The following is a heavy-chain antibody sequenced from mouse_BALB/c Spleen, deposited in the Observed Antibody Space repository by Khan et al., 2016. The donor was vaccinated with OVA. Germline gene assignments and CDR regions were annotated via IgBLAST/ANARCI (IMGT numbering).Heavy chain of an antibody. Sequence: EVQLVESGGDLVKPGGSLKLSCAASGFTFSTYGMSWVRQAPDKRLEWVATVSTSGSYTYYPDSVKGRFTISRDNAKNTLYLQLSGLTSEDSAMFYCTRFAYYDDSYAFAYWGQGTLVTVSS. CDR2: VSTSGSYT. CDR3: TRFAYYDDSYAFAY. D-gene: IGHD1-1*01. V-gene: IGHV5-6*01. J-gene: IGHJ3*01. CDR1: GFTFSTYG.